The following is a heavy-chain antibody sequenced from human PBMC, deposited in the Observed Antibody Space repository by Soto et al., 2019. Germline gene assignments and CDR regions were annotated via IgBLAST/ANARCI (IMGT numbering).Heavy chain of an antibody. CDR1: GFTFTNST. Sequence: EVQLVESGGGLVKPGGSLRLSCATSGFTFTNSTMNWVRQAPGEGLEWVSSITSSSSYIYYADSVKGRFTISRDNAKNSLYLQMNSLRAEDTAVYYGARVRSGWCDYWGQGTLVTVSS. CDR3: ARVRSGWCDY. V-gene: IGHV3-21*01. CDR2: ITSSSSYI. D-gene: IGHD6-19*01. J-gene: IGHJ4*02.